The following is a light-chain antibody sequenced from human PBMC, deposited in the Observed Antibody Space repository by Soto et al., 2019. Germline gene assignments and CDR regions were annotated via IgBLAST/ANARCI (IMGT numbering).Light chain of an antibody. Sequence: EIVLTQSPGTLSLSPGERVTLSCRASQSVSSSYLAWFQQKPGQAPRLLISGASSRATGIPDRFSGSGSGTDFTLTISRLEPEDFAVYYCQQYGSSPRYTFGQGTKLEIK. CDR2: GAS. J-gene: IGKJ2*01. V-gene: IGKV3-20*01. CDR3: QQYGSSPRYT. CDR1: QSVSSSY.